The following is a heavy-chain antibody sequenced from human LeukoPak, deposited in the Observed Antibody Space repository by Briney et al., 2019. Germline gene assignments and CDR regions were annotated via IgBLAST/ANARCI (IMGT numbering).Heavy chain of an antibody. J-gene: IGHJ6*03. CDR2: INWNGGST. Sequence: GGSLRLSCEASGFTFRSYWMHWVRQAPGKGLEWVSGINWNGGSTGYADSVKGRFTISRDNAKNSLYLQMNSLRAEDTALYYCARRIYGDHVSNYYYYYMDVWGKGTTVTVSS. CDR1: GFTFRSYW. CDR3: ARRIYGDHVSNYYYYYMDV. D-gene: IGHD4-17*01. V-gene: IGHV3-20*04.